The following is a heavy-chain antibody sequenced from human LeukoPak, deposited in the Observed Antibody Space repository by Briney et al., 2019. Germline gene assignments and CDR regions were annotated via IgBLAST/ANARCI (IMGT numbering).Heavy chain of an antibody. J-gene: IGHJ4*02. CDR2: INHSGST. CDR3: ARAKRITMVRGVILDY. CDR1: GGSFSGYY. Sequence: SETLSLTCAVYGGSFSGYYWSWIRQPLGKGLEWIGEINHSGSTNYNPSLKSRVTISVDTSKNQFSLKLSSVTAADTAVYYCARAKRITMVRGVILDYWGQGTLVTVSS. D-gene: IGHD3-10*01. V-gene: IGHV4-34*01.